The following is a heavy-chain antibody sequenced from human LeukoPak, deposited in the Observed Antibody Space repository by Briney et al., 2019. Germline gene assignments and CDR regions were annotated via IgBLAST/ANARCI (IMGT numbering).Heavy chain of an antibody. CDR1: GFTFDDYA. CDR2: ISWSSGSI. D-gene: IGHD4-11*01. CDR3: AKDIISNDDYYYYGMDV. Sequence: GGSLRLSCAASGFTFDDYAMHWVRHAPGKGLEWVSGISWSSGSIGYADPVKGRFTISRDNAKNSLYLQMNSLRAEDTALYYCAKDIISNDDYYYYGMDVWGQGTTVTVSS. J-gene: IGHJ6*02. V-gene: IGHV3-9*01.